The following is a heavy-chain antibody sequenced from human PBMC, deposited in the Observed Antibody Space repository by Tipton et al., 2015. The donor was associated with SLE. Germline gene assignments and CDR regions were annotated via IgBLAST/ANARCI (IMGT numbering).Heavy chain of an antibody. CDR1: GFTFSSYS. V-gene: IGHV3-21*01. CDR2: ISSSSSYI. CDR3: ARPLGYYRGESCCQSNDC. J-gene: IGHJ4*02. Sequence: FLRLSCAASGFTFSSYSMNWVRQATGKGLEWVSSISSSSSYIYYADSVKGRFTISRDNAKNSLYLQMNSLRAEDTAVYYCARPLGYYRGESCCQSNDCWGQRTLVTVPS. D-gene: IGHD2-15*01.